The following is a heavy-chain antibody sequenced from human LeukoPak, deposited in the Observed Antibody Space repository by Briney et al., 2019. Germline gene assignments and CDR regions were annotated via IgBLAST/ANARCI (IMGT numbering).Heavy chain of an antibody. Sequence: GGSLRLSCAASGFTFSSYAMSWVRQAPGEGLEWVSAISGSGGSTYYAASVEGRFTISRDNSKNTLYLQMNSLRAEDTAVYYCAIPYPSIAVAVTGYFDYWGQGTLVTVSS. V-gene: IGHV3-23*01. J-gene: IGHJ4*02. CDR3: AIPYPSIAVAVTGYFDY. CDR1: GFTFSSYA. D-gene: IGHD6-19*01. CDR2: ISGSGGST.